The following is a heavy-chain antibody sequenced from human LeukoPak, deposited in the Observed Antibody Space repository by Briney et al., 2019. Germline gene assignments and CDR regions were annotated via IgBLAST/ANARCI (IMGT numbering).Heavy chain of an antibody. CDR2: ISTSSSYI. Sequence: GGSLRPSCAASGFTFSTYSMDWVRQAPGKGLEWVSSISTSSSYIYYADSVEGRFTISRDNARNSLYLQMNGLRAVDTAVYYCVRGRERVAATNNCFDPWGQGTLVTVSS. D-gene: IGHD2-15*01. J-gene: IGHJ5*02. CDR3: VRGRERVAATNNCFDP. V-gene: IGHV3-21*01. CDR1: GFTFSTYS.